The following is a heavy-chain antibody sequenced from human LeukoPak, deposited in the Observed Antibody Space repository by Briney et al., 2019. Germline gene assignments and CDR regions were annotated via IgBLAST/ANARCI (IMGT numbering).Heavy chain of an antibody. V-gene: IGHV4-30-2*01. CDR2: IYHSGST. Sequence: PSETLSLTCTVSGGSISSGGYYWSWIRQPPGKGLEWIGYIYHSGSTYYNPSLKSRVTISVDRSKNQFSLKLSSVTAADTAVYYCARESIPAAIKAFDIWGRGTLVTVSS. D-gene: IGHD2-2*01. CDR3: ARESIPAAIKAFDI. CDR1: GGSISSGGYY. J-gene: IGHJ2*01.